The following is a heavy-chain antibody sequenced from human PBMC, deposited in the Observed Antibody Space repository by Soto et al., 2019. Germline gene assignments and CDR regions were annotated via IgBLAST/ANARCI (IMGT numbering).Heavy chain of an antibody. CDR1: GFTFNNSG. J-gene: IGHJ4*02. CDR3: ATYSSIDAFDY. V-gene: IGHV3-30*03. Sequence: LSLSCAASGFTFNNSGMHRFRQAPGKGLEWVAVISYDGNNKYYADSVKGRFTISRDNSKNTLFLQMNSLRVEDTAVSYCATYSSIDAFDYWGQGTLVNVSS. D-gene: IGHD6-13*01. CDR2: ISYDGNNK.